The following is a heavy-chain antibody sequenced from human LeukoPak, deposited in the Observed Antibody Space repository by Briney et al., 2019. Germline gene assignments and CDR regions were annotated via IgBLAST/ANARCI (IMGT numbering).Heavy chain of an antibody. D-gene: IGHD3-10*01. CDR3: ATFAGNYYYMDV. CDR2: INHSGST. CDR1: GGSFSGYY. V-gene: IGHV4-34*01. J-gene: IGHJ6*03. Sequence: PSETLSLTCAVYGGSFSGYYWSWIRQPPGKGLEWIGEINHSGSTNYNPSLKSRVTMSVDTSKNQFSLSLSSVTAADTAVYYCATFAGNYYYMDVWGKGTTVTISS.